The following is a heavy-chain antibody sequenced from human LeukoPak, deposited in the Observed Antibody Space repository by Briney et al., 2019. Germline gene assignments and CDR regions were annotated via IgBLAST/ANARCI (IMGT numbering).Heavy chain of an antibody. D-gene: IGHD6-19*01. Sequence: PGGSLRLSCAASGSTFSSYAMSWVRQAPGKGLEWVSAISGSGGSTYYADSVKGRFTISRDNSKNTLYLQMNSLRAEDTAVYYCANRGSGWYSSITWGQGTLVTVSS. V-gene: IGHV3-23*01. CDR2: ISGSGGST. J-gene: IGHJ4*02. CDR1: GSTFSSYA. CDR3: ANRGSGWYSSIT.